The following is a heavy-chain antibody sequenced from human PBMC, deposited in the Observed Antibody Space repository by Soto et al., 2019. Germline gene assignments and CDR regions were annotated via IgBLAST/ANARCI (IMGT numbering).Heavy chain of an antibody. CDR2: IYYSGST. CDR1: GGSISSYY. V-gene: IGHV4-59*01. Sequence: PSETLSLTCTVSGGSISSYYWSWIRQPPGKGLEWIGYIYYSGSTNYNPSLKSRVTISVDTSKNQFSLKLSSVTAAGTAVYYCARVYSYGPNWFDPWGQGTLVTVSS. CDR3: ARVYSYGPNWFDP. J-gene: IGHJ5*02. D-gene: IGHD5-18*01.